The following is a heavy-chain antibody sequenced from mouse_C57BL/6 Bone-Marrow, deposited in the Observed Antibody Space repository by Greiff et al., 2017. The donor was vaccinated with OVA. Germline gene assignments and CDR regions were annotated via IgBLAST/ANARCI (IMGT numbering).Heavy chain of an antibody. CDR1: GYTFTDYN. CDR3: ARIWLRRRAWCAY. V-gene: IGHV1-22*01. J-gene: IGHJ3*01. CDR2: INPNNGGT. Sequence: EVQLQQSGPELVKPGASVKMSCKASGYTFTDYNMHWVKQSHGKSLEWIGYINPNNGGTSYNQKFKGKATLTVNKSSSTAYMELRSLTSEDSAVYYCARIWLRRRAWCAYWGQGTLVTVSA. D-gene: IGHD2-2*01.